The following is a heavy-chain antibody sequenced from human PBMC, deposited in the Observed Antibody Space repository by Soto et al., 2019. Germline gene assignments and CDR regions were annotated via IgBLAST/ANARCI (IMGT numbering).Heavy chain of an antibody. Sequence: PSETLSLTCAVYGGSFSGYYWSWIRQPPGKGLEWIGEINHSGSTNYNPSLKSRVTISVGTSKNQFSLKLSSVTAADTAVYYCARKGGYFDWLGYMDVWGKGTTVTVS. D-gene: IGHD3-9*01. CDR2: INHSGST. CDR3: ARKGGYFDWLGYMDV. J-gene: IGHJ6*03. V-gene: IGHV4-34*01. CDR1: GGSFSGYY.